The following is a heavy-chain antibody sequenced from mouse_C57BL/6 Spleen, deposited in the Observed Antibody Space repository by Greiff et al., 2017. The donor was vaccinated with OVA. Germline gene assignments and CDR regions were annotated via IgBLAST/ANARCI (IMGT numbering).Heavy chain of an antibody. CDR1: GFTFSDYG. J-gene: IGHJ2*01. D-gene: IGHD1-1*01. CDR2: ISSGSSTI. V-gene: IGHV5-17*01. Sequence: EVMLVESGGGLVKPGGSLKLSCAASGFTFSDYGMHWVRQAPEKGLEWVAYISSGSSTIYYADTVKGRFTISSDNAKNTLFLQMTSLRSEDTAMYYCATSITTDFDYWGQGTTLTVSS. CDR3: ATSITTDFDY.